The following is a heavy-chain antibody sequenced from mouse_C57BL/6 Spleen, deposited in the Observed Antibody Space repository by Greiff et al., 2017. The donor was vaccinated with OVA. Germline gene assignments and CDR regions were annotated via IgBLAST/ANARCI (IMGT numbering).Heavy chain of an antibody. D-gene: IGHD4-1*01. CDR2: IYPGDGDT. J-gene: IGHJ4*01. Sequence: QVHVKQSGAELVKSGASVKISCKASGYAFSSYWMNWVKQRPGQGLEWIGQIYPGDGDTNYNGKFKGKATLTADKSSSTAYMQLSSLTSEDSAVYFCARSSPGTSYAMDYWGQGTSVTVSS. CDR3: ARSSPGTSYAMDY. V-gene: IGHV1-80*01. CDR1: GYAFSSYW.